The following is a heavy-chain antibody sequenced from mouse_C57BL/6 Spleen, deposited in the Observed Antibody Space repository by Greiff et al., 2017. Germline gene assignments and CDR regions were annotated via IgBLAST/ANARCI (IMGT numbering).Heavy chain of an antibody. V-gene: IGHV5-17*01. CDR3: ARDDGYYDY. CDR1: GFTFSDYG. CDR2: ISSGSSTI. D-gene: IGHD2-3*01. Sequence: EVQLQQSGGGLVKPGGSLKLSCAASGFTFSDYGMHWVRQAPEKGLEWVAYISSGSSTIYYADTVKGRITISRDKAKNTLFLQMTSLRSEDTAMYYCARDDGYYDYWGQGTTLTVSS. J-gene: IGHJ2*01.